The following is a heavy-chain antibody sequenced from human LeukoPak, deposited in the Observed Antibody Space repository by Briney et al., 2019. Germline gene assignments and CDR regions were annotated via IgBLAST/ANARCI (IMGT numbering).Heavy chain of an antibody. CDR1: GGTFSSYA. Sequence: GASVKVSCKASGGTFSSYAISWVRQAPGQGLEWMGGIIPIFGTANYAQKFQGRVTITTDESTSTAYMELSSLRSEDTAVYYCARNSLTGVPAAPHYYYYYMDVWGKGTTVTVSS. D-gene: IGHD2-2*01. J-gene: IGHJ6*03. V-gene: IGHV1-69*05. CDR3: ARNSLTGVPAAPHYYYYYMDV. CDR2: IIPIFGTA.